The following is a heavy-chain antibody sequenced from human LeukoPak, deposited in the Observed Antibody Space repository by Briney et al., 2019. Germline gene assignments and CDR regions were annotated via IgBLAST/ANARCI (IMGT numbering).Heavy chain of an antibody. D-gene: IGHD6-19*01. CDR1: GFTFSRHS. V-gene: IGHV3-21*01. CDR3: ARDPSSGWYLKGWFDP. CDR2: ISSSSSYI. J-gene: IGHJ5*02. Sequence: GGSLRLSCAASGFTFSRHSINWVRQAPGKGLEWVSSISSSSSYIYYADSVKGRFTISRDNAKNSLYLQMNSLRAEDTAVYYCARDPSSGWYLKGWFDPWGQGTLVTVSS.